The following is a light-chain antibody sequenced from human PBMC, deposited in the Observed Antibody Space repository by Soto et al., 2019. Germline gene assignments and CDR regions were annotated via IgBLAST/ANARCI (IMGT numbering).Light chain of an antibody. CDR3: QLRTNWPLFT. V-gene: IGKV3-11*01. CDR1: QSVSTY. J-gene: IGKJ3*01. CDR2: DAS. Sequence: EIVLTQSPATLSLSPGERATLSCRASQSVSTYLAWYQQKPGQAPRLLLYDASNRATGIPARFSGSGSGTDFTPTISSLEPEDFAVYYCQLRTNWPLFTFGPGTKVDIK.